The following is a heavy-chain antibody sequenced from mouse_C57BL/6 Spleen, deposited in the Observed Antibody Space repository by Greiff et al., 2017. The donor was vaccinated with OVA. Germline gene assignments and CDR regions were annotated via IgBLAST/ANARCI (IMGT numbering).Heavy chain of an antibody. Sequence: DVKLVESGGGLVKPGGSLKLSCAASGFTFSDYGMHWVRQAPEKGLEWVAYISSGSSTIYYADTVKGRFTISRDNAKNTLFLQMTSLRSEDTAMYYCARGGLYSNYFDYWGQGTTLTVSS. J-gene: IGHJ2*01. CDR1: GFTFSDYG. V-gene: IGHV5-17*01. CDR2: ISSGSSTI. CDR3: ARGGLYSNYFDY. D-gene: IGHD2-5*01.